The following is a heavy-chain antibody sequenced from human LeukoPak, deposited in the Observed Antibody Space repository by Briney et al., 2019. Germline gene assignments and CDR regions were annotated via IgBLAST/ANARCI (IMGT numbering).Heavy chain of an antibody. J-gene: IGHJ4*02. CDR3: AREYIVVVVAATPVDY. D-gene: IGHD2-15*01. CDR2: ISSSSSTI. V-gene: IGHV3-48*01. Sequence: GGSLRLSCAASGFTFSSYSMNWVRQAPGKGLEWVSYISSSSSTIYYADSVKGRFTISRDNAKNSLYLQMNSLRAEDTAVYYCAREYIVVVVAATPVDYWGQGTLVTASS. CDR1: GFTFSSYS.